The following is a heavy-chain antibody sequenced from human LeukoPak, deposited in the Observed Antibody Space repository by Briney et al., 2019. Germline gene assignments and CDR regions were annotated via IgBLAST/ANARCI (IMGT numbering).Heavy chain of an antibody. V-gene: IGHV4-39*01. J-gene: IGHJ4*02. CDR3: AKPGGKD. D-gene: IGHD4-23*01. Sequence: SETLSLTCTVSDGSISSSSYYWGWIRQPPGKGLEWIGSIYYSGSTYYNPSLKSRVTISVDTSKNQFSLKLSSVTAADTAVYYCAKPGGKDWGQGTLVTVSS. CDR2: IYYSGST. CDR1: DGSISSSSYY.